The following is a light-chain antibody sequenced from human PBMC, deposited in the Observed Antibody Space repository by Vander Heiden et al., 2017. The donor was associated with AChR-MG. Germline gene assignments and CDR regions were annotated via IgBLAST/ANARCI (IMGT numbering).Light chain of an antibody. CDR2: GSF. J-gene: IGKJ2*01. V-gene: IGKV3-20*01. CDR1: PTMSTSY. Sequence: EIVLTQYPGTLSLSPGAGAIVSCRTSPTMSTSYLVWYQQEPGQAPRPLIDGSFSRSTGIPDRFSGGGSGTDFTLTISRVEPEDFAVYYCQHQGSSPFTFGQGTKLDIK. CDR3: QHQGSSPFT.